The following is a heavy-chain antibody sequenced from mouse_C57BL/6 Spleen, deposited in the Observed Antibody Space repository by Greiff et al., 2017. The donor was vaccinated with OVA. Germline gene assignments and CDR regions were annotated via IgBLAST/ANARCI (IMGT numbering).Heavy chain of an antibody. V-gene: IGHV1-55*01. CDR1: GYTFTSYW. Sequence: VQLQQPGAELVKPGASVKMSCKASGYTFTSYWITWVKQRPGQGLEWIGDIYPGSGSTNYNEKFKSKATLTVDNSSSTAYMQLISLTSEDSAVYDCSRFYDGYYWFAYWGQGTLVTVSA. CDR2: IYPGSGST. D-gene: IGHD2-3*01. J-gene: IGHJ3*01. CDR3: SRFYDGYYWFAY.